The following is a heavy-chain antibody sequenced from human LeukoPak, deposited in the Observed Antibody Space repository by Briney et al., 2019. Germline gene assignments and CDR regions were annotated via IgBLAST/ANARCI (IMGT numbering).Heavy chain of an antibody. CDR1: GGSFSGYY. Sequence: SETLSLTCAVYGGSFSGYYWSWIRQPPGKGLEWIGEINHSGSTNYNPSLKSRVTISVDTSKNQFSLKLSSATAADTAVYYCAREVSGRKQLWLKALDIWGQGTLFTVSS. CDR2: INHSGST. J-gene: IGHJ3*02. D-gene: IGHD5-18*01. V-gene: IGHV4-34*01. CDR3: AREVSGRKQLWLKALDI.